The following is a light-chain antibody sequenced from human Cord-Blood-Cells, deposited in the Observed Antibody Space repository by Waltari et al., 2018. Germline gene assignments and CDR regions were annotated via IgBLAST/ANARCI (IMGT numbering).Light chain of an antibody. CDR3: HQSSSLPWT. CDR1: ESIGSI. V-gene: IGKV6-21*01. J-gene: IGKJ1*01. CDR2: YAS. Sequence: VVTQFPDFQSVTPKEQIPITCRARESIGSILHWYSQKPHQSPKLLIKYASQSFSGVPSRFSGSGSVTDFTLTINSLEAEDAATYYCHQSSSLPWTFGQGTKVEIK.